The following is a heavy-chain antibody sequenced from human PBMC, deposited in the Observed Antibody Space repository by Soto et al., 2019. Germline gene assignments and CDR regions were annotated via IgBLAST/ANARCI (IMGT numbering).Heavy chain of an antibody. Sequence: GGSLRLSCAASGFTFRSFTMNWVRQAPGKGLEWVSTISSNSAYIYYTDALRGRFTNSRDNAKNSLHLQMNSLRAEDTAVYYCTRDASRDSSARGWFDPWGPGTLVTVSS. V-gene: IGHV3-21*01. CDR1: GFTFRSFT. D-gene: IGHD6-13*01. J-gene: IGHJ5*02. CDR3: TRDASRDSSARGWFDP. CDR2: ISSNSAYI.